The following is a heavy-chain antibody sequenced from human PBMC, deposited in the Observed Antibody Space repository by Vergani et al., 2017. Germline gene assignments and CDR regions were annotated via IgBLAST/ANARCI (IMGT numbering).Heavy chain of an antibody. J-gene: IGHJ5*02. D-gene: IGHD4-17*01. Sequence: QLQLQESGPGLVKPSETLSLTCTVSGGSISSSSYYWGWIRQPPGKGLEWIGSIYYSGSTYYNPSLKDRFTISVDTSKNQFSLKLSSVTAADTAVYYCSRGSPPPPYGDYVWFDPWGQGTLVTVSS. V-gene: IGHV4-39*07. CDR3: SRGSPPPPYGDYVWFDP. CDR1: GGSISSSSYY. CDR2: IYYSGST.